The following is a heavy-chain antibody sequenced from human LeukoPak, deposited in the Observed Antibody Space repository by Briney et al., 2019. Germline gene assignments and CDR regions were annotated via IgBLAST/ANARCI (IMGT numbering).Heavy chain of an antibody. V-gene: IGHV7-4-1*02. D-gene: IGHD2-15*01. J-gene: IGHJ5*02. CDR1: GYTFTSYA. Sequence: ASVKVSCKASGYTFTSYAMNWVRQAPGQGLEWMGWINTNTGNPTYGQGFTGRFVFSLDTSVSTAYLQISSLKAEDTAVYYCASRYCSGGSCYSDGPRDNWFDPWGQGTLVTVSS. CDR2: INTNTGNP. CDR3: ASRYCSGGSCYSDGPRDNWFDP.